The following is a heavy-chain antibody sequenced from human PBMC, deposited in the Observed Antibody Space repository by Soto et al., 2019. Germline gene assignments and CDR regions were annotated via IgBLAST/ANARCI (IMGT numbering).Heavy chain of an antibody. D-gene: IGHD3-3*01. CDR1: GFTFSSYA. CDR2: ISGSGGST. Sequence: PGGSLRLSCYASGFTFSSYAMSWVRQAPGKGLEWVSAISGSGGSTYYADSVKGRFTISRDNSKNTLYLQMNSLRAEDTAVYYCAKGTYYDFWSGYLRDWYFDLWGRGTLVPVSS. V-gene: IGHV3-23*01. CDR3: AKGTYYDFWSGYLRDWYFDL. J-gene: IGHJ2*01.